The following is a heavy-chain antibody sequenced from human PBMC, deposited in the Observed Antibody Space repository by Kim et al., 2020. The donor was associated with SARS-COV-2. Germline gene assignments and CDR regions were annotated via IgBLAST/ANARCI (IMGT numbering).Heavy chain of an antibody. J-gene: IGHJ4*02. CDR2: ISSSSSYI. V-gene: IGHV3-21*01. D-gene: IGHD6-13*01. Sequence: GGSLRLSCAASGFTFSSYSMNWVRQAPGKGLEWVSSISSSSSYIYYADSVKGRFTISRDNAKNSLYLQMNSLRAEDTAVYYCARDSGKIANYFDYWGQGTLVTVSS. CDR1: GFTFSSYS. CDR3: ARDSGKIANYFDY.